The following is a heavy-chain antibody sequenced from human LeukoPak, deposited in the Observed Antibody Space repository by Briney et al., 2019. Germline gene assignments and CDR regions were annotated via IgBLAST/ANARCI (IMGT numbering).Heavy chain of an antibody. D-gene: IGHD3-16*01. J-gene: IGHJ4*02. Sequence: ASVKVSCTASGYTFTGYYMNWVRQAPGHGLEWMGGINPTSGGTSYATKRPGRVNMPRDTSITTGYMELSRLISDDTAGYYCARDSYLVSVITNIGGGYWGQGTLVTVSS. CDR1: GYTFTGYY. V-gene: IGHV1-2*02. CDR3: ARDSYLVSVITNIGGGY. CDR2: INPTSGGT.